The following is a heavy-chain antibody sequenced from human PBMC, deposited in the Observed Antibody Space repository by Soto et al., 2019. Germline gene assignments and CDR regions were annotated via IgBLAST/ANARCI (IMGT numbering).Heavy chain of an antibody. D-gene: IGHD3-3*02. CDR1: GDSIISSDFY. Sequence: SETLSLTCTVSGDSIISSDFYWGWVRQPPGKGLEWIGSIFYLGSSYYNPSLKSRFTMSVDTSKNQFSLRLRSVTAADTALYFCARHSLALRKNNWFDPWGQGIMVTVSS. CDR2: IFYLGSS. CDR3: ARHSLALRKNNWFDP. J-gene: IGHJ5*02. V-gene: IGHV4-39*01.